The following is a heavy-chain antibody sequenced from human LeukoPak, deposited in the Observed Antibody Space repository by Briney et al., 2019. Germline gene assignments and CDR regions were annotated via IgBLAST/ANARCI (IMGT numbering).Heavy chain of an antibody. CDR3: ARDSIAVGVWGECCAFDI. CDR2: TYTSGST. J-gene: IGHJ3*02. V-gene: IGHV4-4*07. Sequence: SETLSLTCTVSGVSITDYYWSWIRQPAGKGLEWIGRTYTSGSTNYNPSLKSRVTMSVDASKNQFSLKLSSVTAADTAVYYCARDSIAVGVWGECCAFDIWGQGTMVTVSS. CDR1: GVSITDYY. D-gene: IGHD6-19*01.